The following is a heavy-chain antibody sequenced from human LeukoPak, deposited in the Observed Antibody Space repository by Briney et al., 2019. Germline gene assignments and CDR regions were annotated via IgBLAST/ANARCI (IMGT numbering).Heavy chain of an antibody. CDR2: ISRNSGSI. CDR3: AKGRDKYQLLSKNWFDP. J-gene: IGHJ5*02. CDR1: GSTFDDYA. V-gene: IGHV3-9*01. D-gene: IGHD2-2*01. Sequence: GRSLRLSCAASGSTFDDYAMHWVRQAPGEGLGWVSGISRNSGSIGYADSVKVRFTISRDNAKNSLYLQMNSLRAEDTALYYCAKGRDKYQLLSKNWFDPWGQGTLVTVSS.